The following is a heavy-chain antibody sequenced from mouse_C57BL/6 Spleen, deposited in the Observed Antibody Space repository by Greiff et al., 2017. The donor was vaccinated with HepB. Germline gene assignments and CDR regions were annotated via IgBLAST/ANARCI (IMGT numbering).Heavy chain of an antibody. J-gene: IGHJ3*01. CDR2: ISDGGSYT. D-gene: IGHD2-5*01. V-gene: IGHV5-4*01. Sequence: EVQLVESGGGLVKPGGSLKLSCAASGFTFSSYAMSWVRQTPEKRLEWVATISDGGSYTYYPDNVKGRFTISRDNAKNNLYLQMSHLKSEDTAMYYCAREGYSNYVGFAYWGQGTLVTVSA. CDR3: AREGYSNYVGFAY. CDR1: GFTFSSYA.